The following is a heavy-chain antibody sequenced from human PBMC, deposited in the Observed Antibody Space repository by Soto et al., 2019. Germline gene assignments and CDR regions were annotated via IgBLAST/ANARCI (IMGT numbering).Heavy chain of an antibody. J-gene: IGHJ6*02. CDR3: ARHDRLYSSSWYDYYYGMDV. Sequence: GESLKISCKGSGYSFTSYWISWVRQMPGKGLEWMGRIDPSDSYTNYSPSFQVHVTISADKSISTAYLQWSSLKASDTAMYYCARHDRLYSSSWYDYYYGMDVWGQGTTVTVSS. CDR1: GYSFTSYW. V-gene: IGHV5-10-1*01. D-gene: IGHD6-13*01. CDR2: IDPSDSYT.